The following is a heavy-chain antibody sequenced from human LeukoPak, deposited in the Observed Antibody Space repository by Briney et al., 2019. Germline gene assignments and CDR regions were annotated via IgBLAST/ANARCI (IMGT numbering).Heavy chain of an antibody. Sequence: GGSLRLSCAASGFTVSSTYMTWVRQAPGRGLEWVSSIYSGGTTYYADSVKGRFTISRDNSKNTLYLQINSLRADDTALYYCARGYAGAFDYRGQGILVSVSS. CDR1: GFTVSSTY. V-gene: IGHV3-53*01. D-gene: IGHD2-15*01. J-gene: IGHJ4*02. CDR3: ARGYAGAFDY. CDR2: IYSGGTT.